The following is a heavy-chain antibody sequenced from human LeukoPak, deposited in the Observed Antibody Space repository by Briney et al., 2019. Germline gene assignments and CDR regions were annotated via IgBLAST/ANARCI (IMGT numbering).Heavy chain of an antibody. V-gene: IGHV1-69*05. CDR2: IIPIFGTA. D-gene: IGHD6-13*01. Sequence: SVKVSCKASGCTFSSYAISWVRQAPGQGLEWIGGIIPIFGTANYAQKFQGRVTITTDESTSTAYMELSSLRSEDTAVYYCARVNFGARIAAAGGYFDYWGQGTLVTVSS. J-gene: IGHJ4*02. CDR3: ARVNFGARIAAAGGYFDY. CDR1: GCTFSSYA.